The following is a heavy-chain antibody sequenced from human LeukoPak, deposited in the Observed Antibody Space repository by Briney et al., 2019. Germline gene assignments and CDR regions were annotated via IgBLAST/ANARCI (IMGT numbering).Heavy chain of an antibody. Sequence: SVKVSCKASGGTFSSYAISWVRQAPGQGLEWMGGIIPIFGTANYAQKFQGRVTITTDESTSTAYMELSSLRSEDPAVYYCASQRVVVVPAATNAFDIWGQGTMVTVSS. CDR3: ASQRVVVVPAATNAFDI. D-gene: IGHD2-2*01. CDR1: GGTFSSYA. J-gene: IGHJ3*02. V-gene: IGHV1-69*05. CDR2: IIPIFGTA.